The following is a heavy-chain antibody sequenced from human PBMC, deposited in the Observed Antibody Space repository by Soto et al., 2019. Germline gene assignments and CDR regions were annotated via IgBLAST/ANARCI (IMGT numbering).Heavy chain of an antibody. CDR3: ARDPGVVVAAIDLHWLDP. J-gene: IGHJ5*02. CDR2: IYYSGST. CDR1: GGSISSGDYY. Sequence: SETLSLTCTVSGGSISSGDYYWSWIRQPPGKGLEWIGYIYYSGSTYYNPSLKSRVTISVDTSKNQFSLKLSSVTAADTAVYYCARDPGVVVAAIDLHWLDPWGQGTLVTVSS. V-gene: IGHV4-30-4*01. D-gene: IGHD2-15*01.